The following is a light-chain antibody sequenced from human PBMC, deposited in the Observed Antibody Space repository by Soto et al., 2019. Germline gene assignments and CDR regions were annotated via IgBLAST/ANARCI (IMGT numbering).Light chain of an antibody. CDR1: SGHSSYA. Sequence: QPVLTQSPSASASLGASVKLTCTLRSGHSSYAIAWHQQQPEKGPRYLMKLNSDGSHSKGDGIPDRFSGSSSGAERYLTISSLQSEEEADYCCQTWGTGIRVFGGGTKLTVL. CDR3: QTWGTGIRV. V-gene: IGLV4-69*01. J-gene: IGLJ2*01. CDR2: LNSDGSH.